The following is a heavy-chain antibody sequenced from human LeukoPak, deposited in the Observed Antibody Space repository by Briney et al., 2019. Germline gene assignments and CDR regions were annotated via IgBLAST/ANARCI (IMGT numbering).Heavy chain of an antibody. J-gene: IGHJ4*02. D-gene: IGHD6-13*01. CDR2: IYYSGST. Sequence: SETLSLTCTVSGGSISSYYWSWIRQPPGKGLEWIGYIYYSGSTNYNPSLKSRVTISVDTSKNQFSLKLSSVTAADTAVYYCARLAAAGFSFDYWGQRTLVTVSS. CDR3: ARLAAAGFSFDY. CDR1: GGSISSYY. V-gene: IGHV4-59*01.